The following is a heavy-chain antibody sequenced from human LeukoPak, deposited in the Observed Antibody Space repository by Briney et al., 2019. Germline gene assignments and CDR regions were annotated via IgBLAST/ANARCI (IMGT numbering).Heavy chain of an antibody. Sequence: ASVKVSCKASGGTFSSYAISWVRQAPGQELEWMGRIIPIFGTANYAQKFQGRVTITTDESTSTAYMELSSLRSEDTAVYYCARDYYDSSGYYPYYFDYWGQGTLVTVSS. J-gene: IGHJ4*02. CDR3: ARDYYDSSGYYPYYFDY. D-gene: IGHD3-22*01. V-gene: IGHV1-69*05. CDR1: GGTFSSYA. CDR2: IIPIFGTA.